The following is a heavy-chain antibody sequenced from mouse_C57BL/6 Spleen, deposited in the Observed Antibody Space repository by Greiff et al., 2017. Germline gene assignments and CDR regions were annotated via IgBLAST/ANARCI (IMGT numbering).Heavy chain of an antibody. CDR2: IDPSDSDT. V-gene: IGHV1-69*01. CDR3: AILYYSNYLAWFAY. CDR1: GYTFTSYW. D-gene: IGHD2-5*01. Sequence: VQLQQPGAELVMPGASVKLSCKASGYTFTSYWMHWVKQRPGQGLEWIGEIDPSDSDTNYNQKFKVKATLTVDKSSSTAYMQLSSLTSEDSAVYYCAILYYSNYLAWFAYWGQGTLVTVSA. J-gene: IGHJ3*01.